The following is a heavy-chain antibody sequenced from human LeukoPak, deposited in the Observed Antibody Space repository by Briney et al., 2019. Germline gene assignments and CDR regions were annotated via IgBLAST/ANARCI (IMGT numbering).Heavy chain of an antibody. Sequence: SETLSLTCTASGGTISGQYWSLIRQPPGKGLEWIGYIYSTGITKNNPTLKSRVTISVDTSKNQFSLKLRSVTAADTAVYYCARGGFLDPFDPWGQGTLVTVSS. J-gene: IGHJ5*02. CDR3: ARGGFLDPFDP. CDR1: GGTISGQY. CDR2: IYSTGIT. V-gene: IGHV4-59*11. D-gene: IGHD1-1*01.